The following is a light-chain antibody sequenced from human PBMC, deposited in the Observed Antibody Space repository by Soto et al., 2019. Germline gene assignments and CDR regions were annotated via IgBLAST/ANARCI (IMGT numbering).Light chain of an antibody. V-gene: IGKV1-5*03. CDR1: HSVSPW. Sequence: DIRMTQSPSTLSASVGGRVTITCRASHSVSPWLAWYQQKPGKAPKLLIYRTSSLQNGVPARFSGRGSGTDFFLTISNLQPDVFATYYCQQYSSSSTFGQGTRVELK. CDR3: QQYSSSST. CDR2: RTS. J-gene: IGKJ1*01.